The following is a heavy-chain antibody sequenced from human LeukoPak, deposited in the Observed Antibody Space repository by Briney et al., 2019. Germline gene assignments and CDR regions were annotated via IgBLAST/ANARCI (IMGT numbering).Heavy chain of an antibody. CDR3: TRASWVHAFGI. J-gene: IGHJ3*02. CDR1: GFTFSSYA. CDR2: ISGSGGGT. V-gene: IGHV3-23*01. Sequence: GGSLRLSCAASGFTFSSYAMSWVRQAPGKGLEWVSAISGSGGGTYYADSVKGRFTISRDNSKNTLYLQMNSLKTEDTAVYYCTRASWVHAFGIWGQGTMVTVSS. D-gene: IGHD1-26*01.